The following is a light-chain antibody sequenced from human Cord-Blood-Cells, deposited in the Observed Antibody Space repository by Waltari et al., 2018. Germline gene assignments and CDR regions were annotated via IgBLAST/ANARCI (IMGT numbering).Light chain of an antibody. J-gene: IGLJ1*01. V-gene: IGLV2-14*03. CDR3: SSYTSSSTYV. Sequence: QSALTQPAPVSGSPGQSIPIPCTGTSSDVGGYNYVSWYQQHPGKAPKLMIYDVSKRPSGVSNRFSGSKSGNTASLTISGLQAEDEADYYCSSYTSSSTYVFGTGTKVTVL. CDR2: DVS. CDR1: SSDVGGYNY.